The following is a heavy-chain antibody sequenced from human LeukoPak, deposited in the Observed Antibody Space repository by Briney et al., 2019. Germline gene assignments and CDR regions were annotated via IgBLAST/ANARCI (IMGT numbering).Heavy chain of an antibody. CDR1: GFTFSSYA. D-gene: IGHD1-26*01. V-gene: IGHV3-30-3*01. J-gene: IGHJ4*02. CDR3: ARDREKWELLGGFDY. CDR2: ISYDGSNK. Sequence: PGGSLRLSCAASGFTFSSYAMHWVRQAPGKGLEWVAVISYDGSNKYYADSVKGRFTIPRDNSKNTLYLQMNSLRAEDTAVYYCARDREKWELLGGFDYWGQGTLVTVSS.